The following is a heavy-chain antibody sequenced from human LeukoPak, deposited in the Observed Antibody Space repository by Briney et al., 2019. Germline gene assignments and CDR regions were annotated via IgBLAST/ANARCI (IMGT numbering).Heavy chain of an antibody. V-gene: IGHV3-74*01. J-gene: IGHJ4*02. CDR1: GFTFSSYW. CDR3: ARGPTSSYYDSSGWPDY. CDR2: INTDGSNT. Sequence: GGSLRLSCAASGFTFSSYWMHWVRQAPGKGLLWVSRINTDGSNTIYADSVKGRFTISRDNSKSTLYLQMNSLRAEDTAVYYCARGPTSSYYDSSGWPDYRGQGTLVTVSS. D-gene: IGHD3-22*01.